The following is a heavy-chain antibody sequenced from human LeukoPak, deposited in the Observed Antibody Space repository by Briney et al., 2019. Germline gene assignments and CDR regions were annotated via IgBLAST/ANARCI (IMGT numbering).Heavy chain of an antibody. CDR1: GSTFSNAW. CDR3: TTDPPPSDAVARRDY. D-gene: IGHD4-23*01. V-gene: IGHV3-15*01. J-gene: IGHJ4*02. Sequence: KPGGSLRLSCAASGSTFSNAWMSWVRQAPGKGLEWVGRIKSKTDGGTTDYAAPVKGRFTISRDDSKNTLYLQMNSLKTEDTAVYYCTTDPPPSDAVARRDYWGQGTLVTVSS. CDR2: IKSKTDGGTT.